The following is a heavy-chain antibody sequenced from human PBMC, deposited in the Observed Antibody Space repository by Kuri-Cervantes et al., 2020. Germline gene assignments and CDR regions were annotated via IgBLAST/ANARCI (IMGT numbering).Heavy chain of an antibody. V-gene: IGHV3-48*04. CDR3: ARVKQLVNYFYFDY. CDR2: ISSSGSTI. J-gene: IGHJ4*02. Sequence: GESLKISCAASGFTFSSYSMNWVRQAPGKGLEWVSYISSSGSTIYYADSVKGRFTISRDNAKNSLYLQMNSLRAEDTAVYYCARVKQLVNYFYFDYWGQGTLVTVSS. CDR1: GFTFSSYS. D-gene: IGHD6-13*01.